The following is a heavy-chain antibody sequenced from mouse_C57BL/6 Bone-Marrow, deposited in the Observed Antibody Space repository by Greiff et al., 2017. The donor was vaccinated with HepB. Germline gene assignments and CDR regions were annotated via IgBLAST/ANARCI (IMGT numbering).Heavy chain of an antibody. CDR2: ISSGGSYT. CDR1: GFTFSSYG. J-gene: IGHJ2*01. V-gene: IGHV5-6*02. D-gene: IGHD2-3*01. CDR3: ARREMVRRYFDY. Sequence: DVKLVESGGDLVKPGGSLKLSCAASGFTFSSYGMSWVRQTPDKRLEWVATISSGGSYTYYPDSVKGRFTISRDNAKNTLYLQMSSLKSEDTAMYYCARREMVRRYFDYWGQGTTLTVSS.